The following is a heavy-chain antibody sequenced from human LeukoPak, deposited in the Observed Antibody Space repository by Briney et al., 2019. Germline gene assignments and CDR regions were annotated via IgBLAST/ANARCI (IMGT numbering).Heavy chain of an antibody. V-gene: IGHV3-66*01. D-gene: IGHD4-23*01. Sequence: GGSLRLSCAGSGFIVSANYLSWVRQAPGKGLEWLSVIYSDGSTYYADSVKGRFTISRDNSKNTLFLQMNSLRVEDTAIYYCARESTVVTPGVFEHWGLGTLVTVSS. CDR2: IYSDGST. CDR1: GFIVSANY. J-gene: IGHJ4*02. CDR3: ARESTVVTPGVFEH.